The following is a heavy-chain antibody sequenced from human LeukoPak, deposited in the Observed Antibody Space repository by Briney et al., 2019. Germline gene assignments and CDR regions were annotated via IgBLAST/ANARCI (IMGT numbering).Heavy chain of an antibody. CDR1: GFSFSSYV. Sequence: GGSLRLSCSASGFSFSSYVMYWVRQAPGKGLEYVSGISTLGGSTYYADSLKGRLTISRDNSKNTLYLQMSSLRADDTAVYYCVKVRTALVTLRGFDIWGQGTMVTVSS. D-gene: IGHD5-18*01. J-gene: IGHJ3*02. CDR2: ISTLGGST. V-gene: IGHV3-64D*09. CDR3: VKVRTALVTLRGFDI.